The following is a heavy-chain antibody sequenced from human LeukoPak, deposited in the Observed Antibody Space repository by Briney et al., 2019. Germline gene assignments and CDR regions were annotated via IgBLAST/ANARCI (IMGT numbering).Heavy chain of an antibody. CDR1: GFAFSSYA. J-gene: IGHJ4*02. Sequence: SGGSLRLSCAASGFAFSSYAMSWVRQAPGKGLEWVSTISGSGGSTYYADSVKGRFTISRDNSKNTLYLQMNSLRAEDTAVYYCAKHYQIIVVPAAVHWGQGTLVTVSP. V-gene: IGHV3-23*01. D-gene: IGHD2-2*01. CDR3: AKHYQIIVVPAAVH. CDR2: ISGSGGST.